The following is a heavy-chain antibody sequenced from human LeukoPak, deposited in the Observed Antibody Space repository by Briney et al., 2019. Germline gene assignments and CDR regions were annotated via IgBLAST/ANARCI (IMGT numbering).Heavy chain of an antibody. V-gene: IGHV3-33*01. J-gene: IGHJ4*02. Sequence: GGSLRLSCAASGFTFSSSGMHWVRQAPGKGLEWVALIWYDGINEYYADSVKGRFSISRDDSKTTLYLQMNSLRAEDTAVYYCVRDKGSSWGEKYYFDYWGQGTLVTVSS. CDR1: GFTFSSSG. CDR3: VRDKGSSWGEKYYFDY. D-gene: IGHD6-13*01. CDR2: IWYDGINE.